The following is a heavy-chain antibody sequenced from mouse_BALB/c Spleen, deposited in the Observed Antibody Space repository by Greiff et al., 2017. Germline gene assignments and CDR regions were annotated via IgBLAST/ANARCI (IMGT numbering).Heavy chain of an antibody. V-gene: IGHV5-12-1*01. CDR1: GFAFSSYD. CDR3: ARPYAMDY. CDR2: ISSGGGST. J-gene: IGHJ4*01. Sequence: EVQGVESGGGLVKPGGSLKLSCAASGFAFSSYDMSWVRQTPEKRLEWVAYISSGGGSTYYPDTVKGRFTISRDNAKNTLYLQMSSLKSEDTAMYYCARPYAMDYWGQGTSVTVSS.